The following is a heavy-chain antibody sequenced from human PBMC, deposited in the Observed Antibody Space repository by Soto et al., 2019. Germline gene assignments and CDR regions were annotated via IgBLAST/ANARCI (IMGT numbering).Heavy chain of an antibody. D-gene: IGHD2-8*01. CDR3: ARLVYAKGRYYYYGMDV. CDR2: IYPGDSDT. J-gene: IGHJ6*02. CDR1: GYSFTSYW. Sequence: EVQLVQSGAEVKKPGESLKISCKGSGYSFTSYWIGWVRQMPGKGLEWMGIIYPGDSDTRYSPSFQGQVTISADKSISTAYLQWSSLKASDTAMYYCARLVYAKGRYYYYGMDVWGQGTTVTVSS. V-gene: IGHV5-51*01.